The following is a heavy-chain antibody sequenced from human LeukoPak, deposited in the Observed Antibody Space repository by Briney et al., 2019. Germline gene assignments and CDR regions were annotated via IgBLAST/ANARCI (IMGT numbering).Heavy chain of an antibody. D-gene: IGHD2-8*01. CDR2: ICYAGT. Sequence: PSETLSLTCTVSGGSISNYYWSWIRQPPGKGLEWIGYICYAGTNYNPSLKSRVTISVDTSKNQFSLKLSSMTAADTAVYYCARHPSRDTPLGYGAFDIWGQGTMVTVSS. J-gene: IGHJ3*02. V-gene: IGHV4-59*01. CDR1: GGSISNYY. CDR3: ARHPSRDTPLGYGAFDI.